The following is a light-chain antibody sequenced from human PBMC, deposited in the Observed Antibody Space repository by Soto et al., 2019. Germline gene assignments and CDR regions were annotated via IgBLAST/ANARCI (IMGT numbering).Light chain of an antibody. CDR2: AAS. J-gene: IGKJ1*01. CDR1: QTIRSM. V-gene: IGKV1-39*01. CDR3: QHNDSSPVT. Sequence: DIQMTQSPSTLSASVGDGVAITCRASQTIRSMVWCYQQKPGKAPNVLIDAASIVQRVVPSRCSGGGAGTDFTLTISRLHPEDVASYYCQHNDSSPVTFGQGTKVDI.